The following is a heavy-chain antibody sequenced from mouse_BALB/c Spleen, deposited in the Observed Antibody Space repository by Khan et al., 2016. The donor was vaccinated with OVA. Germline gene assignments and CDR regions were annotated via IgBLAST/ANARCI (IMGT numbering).Heavy chain of an antibody. D-gene: IGHD1-1*01. CDR3: SPVGTYYGSVAY. Sequence: VQLKDSGPEVVKPGASVKMSCKASGYTFTSYVMHWVKQKPGLGIEWIGYIYPFNDDTKYNEKIKGKATLPSDRSSSTAYMELSSLISEDSAVYYCSPVGTYYGSVAYWGQGTLVTVSA. J-gene: IGHJ3*01. CDR1: GYTFTSYV. V-gene: IGHV1S136*01. CDR2: IYPFNDDT.